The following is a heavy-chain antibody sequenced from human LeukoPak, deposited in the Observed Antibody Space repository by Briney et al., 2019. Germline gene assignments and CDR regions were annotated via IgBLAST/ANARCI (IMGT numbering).Heavy chain of an antibody. D-gene: IGHD2-2*01. CDR1: GYTFTSYD. J-gene: IGHJ4*02. CDR3: ARGRDLDCSSASCSMFDY. V-gene: IGHV1-8*01. Sequence: ASVKVSCKASGYTFTSYDINWVRQATGQGLERMGWMNPNSGNTGYAQKFQGRVTMTRNTSISTAYMELSSLRSEDTAMYYCARGRDLDCSSASCSMFDYWGQGTLVTVSS. CDR2: MNPNSGNT.